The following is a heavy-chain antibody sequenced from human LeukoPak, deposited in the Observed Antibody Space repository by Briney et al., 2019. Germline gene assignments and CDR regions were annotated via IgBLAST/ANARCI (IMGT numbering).Heavy chain of an antibody. CDR2: IYYSGNT. CDR3: VRVKLAVPSAINAFDI. J-gene: IGHJ3*02. Sequence: AETLSHTCTVSGGSISSSNYYWGGIRQPPGKGLEWIGSIYYSGNTYYNPSLQSRVTISVDTSKNQFSLQLNSVTPEDTAVYYCVRVKLAVPSAINAFDIWGQGTLVTVSS. V-gene: IGHV4-39*01. D-gene: IGHD2-2*02. CDR1: GGSISSSNYY.